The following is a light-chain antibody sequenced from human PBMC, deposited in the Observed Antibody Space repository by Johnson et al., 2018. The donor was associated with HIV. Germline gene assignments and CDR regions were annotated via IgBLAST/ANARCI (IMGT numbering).Light chain of an antibody. V-gene: IGLV1-51*01. CDR3: GTWDSSLSAYV. CDR1: SSNIGNNY. J-gene: IGLJ1*01. CDR2: DNN. Sequence: HSVLTQPPSVSAAPGQKVTISCSGSSSNIGNNYVSWYQQLPGTAPKLLIYDNNKRPSGIPDRFSGSKSGTSATLGITGLQTGDEADYYCGTWDSSLSAYVCGTGTKFTVL.